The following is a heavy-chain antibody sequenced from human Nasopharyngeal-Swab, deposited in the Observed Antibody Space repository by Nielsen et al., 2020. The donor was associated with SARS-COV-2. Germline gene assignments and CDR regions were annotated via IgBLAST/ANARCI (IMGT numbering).Heavy chain of an antibody. Sequence: WVGRAPGRGRQWLGGIIPIFGTANYAQKFQGRVTITADESTSTAYMELSSLRSEDTAVYYCARGKSDIVVVPAAHRGWFDPWGQGTLVTVSS. D-gene: IGHD2-2*01. CDR2: IIPIFGTA. J-gene: IGHJ5*02. V-gene: IGHV1-69*01. CDR3: ARGKSDIVVVPAAHRGWFDP.